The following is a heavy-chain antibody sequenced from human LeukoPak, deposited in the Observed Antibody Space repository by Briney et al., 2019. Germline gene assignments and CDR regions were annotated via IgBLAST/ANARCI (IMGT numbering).Heavy chain of an antibody. V-gene: IGHV4-59*08. J-gene: IGHJ4*02. Sequence: SETLSLTCTVSGGSISSYNWSWIRQHPGKGLEWIGYIYYSGTTNYNPSLKSRVTISVDTSKNQFSLKLSSVTAADTAVYYCARQPLSYYFDYWGQGTLVTVSS. CDR2: IYYSGTT. CDR1: GGSISSYN. CDR3: ARQPLSYYFDY.